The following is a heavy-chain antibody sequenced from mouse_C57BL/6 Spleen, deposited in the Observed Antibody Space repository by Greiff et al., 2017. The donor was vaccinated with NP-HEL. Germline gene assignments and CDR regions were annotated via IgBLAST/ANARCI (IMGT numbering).Heavy chain of an antibody. J-gene: IGHJ3*01. CDR3: AREDLTGTRFAY. V-gene: IGHV5-4*01. D-gene: IGHD4-1*01. CDR1: GFTFSSYA. Sequence: EVKVVESGGGLVKPGGSLKLSCAASGFTFSSYAMSWVRQTPEKRLEWVATISDGGSYTYYPDNVKGRFTISRDNAKNNLYLQMSHLKSEDTAMYYCAREDLTGTRFAYWGQGTLVTVSA. CDR2: ISDGGSYT.